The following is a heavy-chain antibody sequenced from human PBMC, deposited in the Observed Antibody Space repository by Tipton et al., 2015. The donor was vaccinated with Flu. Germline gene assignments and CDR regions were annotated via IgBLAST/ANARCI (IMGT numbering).Heavy chain of an antibody. V-gene: IGHV4-38-2*01. CDR1: GYSISSGYY. CDR3: ARVPANWPNFYYYYGMDV. CDR2: IYHSGST. J-gene: IGHJ6*02. D-gene: IGHD1-1*01. Sequence: TLSLTCAVSGYSISSGYYWGWIRQPPGKGLEWIGSIYHSGSTYYNPSLKSRVTISVDTSKNQFSLKLSSVTAADTAVYYCARVPANWPNFYYYYGMDVWGQGTTVTVSS.